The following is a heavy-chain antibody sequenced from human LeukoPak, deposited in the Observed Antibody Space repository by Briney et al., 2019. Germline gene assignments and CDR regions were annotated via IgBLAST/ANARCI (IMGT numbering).Heavy chain of an antibody. CDR3: ARHSDWSYDY. D-gene: IGHD1-7*01. CDR1: GFTFSSYS. CDR2: ISSSSGYM. J-gene: IGHJ4*02. Sequence: GGSLRLSCAASGFTFSSYSMNWVRQAPGKGLEWVSSISSSSGYMYYADSVTGRFTISRDNAKNSLYLQINGLRADDTAVYYCARHSDWSYDYWGQGTLVTVSS. V-gene: IGHV3-21*01.